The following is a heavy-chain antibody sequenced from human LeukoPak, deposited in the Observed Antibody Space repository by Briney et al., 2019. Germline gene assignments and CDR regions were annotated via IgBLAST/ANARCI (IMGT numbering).Heavy chain of an antibody. CDR3: ARERTLTSRSPY. CDR2: INPNSGGT. Sequence: ASVKVSCKASGYTFTGSYTHWVRQAPGQGLEWMGWINPNSGGTNYAQKFQGRVTMTRDTSISTAYMELSRLRSDDTAVYYCARERTLTSRSPYWGQGTLVTVSS. J-gene: IGHJ4*02. CDR1: GYTFTGSY. V-gene: IGHV1-2*02. D-gene: IGHD3-10*01.